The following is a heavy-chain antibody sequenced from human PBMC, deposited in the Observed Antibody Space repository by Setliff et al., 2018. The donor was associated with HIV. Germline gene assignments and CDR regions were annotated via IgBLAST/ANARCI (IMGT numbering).Heavy chain of an antibody. V-gene: IGHV1-8*01. CDR3: ARVGSYWTQFDY. CDR1: GYTFTKYG. D-gene: IGHD2-15*01. Sequence: ASVKVSCKASGYTFTKYGIIWVRQAPGQGLEWMGWMTPYSGNTGYAQKFQGRVSMTRSTSISTAYMELSSLRSEDTAVYYCARVGSYWTQFDYWGQGTLVTVS. J-gene: IGHJ4*01. CDR2: MTPYSGNT.